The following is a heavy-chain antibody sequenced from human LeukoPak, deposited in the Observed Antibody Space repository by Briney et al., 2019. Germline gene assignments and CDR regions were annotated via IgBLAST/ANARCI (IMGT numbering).Heavy chain of an antibody. CDR3: AKLSGYSGYDTGYYFDY. J-gene: IGHJ4*02. CDR2: ISYDGSNK. V-gene: IGHV3-30-3*02. CDR1: GFTFSCYA. D-gene: IGHD5-12*01. Sequence: GRSLRLSCAASGFTFSCYAMHWVRQAPGRGLEWVAVISYDGSNKYYADSVKGRFTISRDNSKNTLYLQMNSLRAEDTAVYYCAKLSGYSGYDTGYYFDYWGQGTLVTVSS.